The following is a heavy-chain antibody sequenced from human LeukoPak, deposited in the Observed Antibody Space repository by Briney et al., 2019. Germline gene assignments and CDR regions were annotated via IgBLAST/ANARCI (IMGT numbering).Heavy chain of an antibody. J-gene: IGHJ4*02. CDR1: GGSISSYY. V-gene: IGHV4-59*08. CDR2: IYYSGST. D-gene: IGHD1-26*01. Sequence: SETLSLTCTVSGGSISSYYWSWIRQPPGKGLEWIGYIYYSGSTNYNPSLKSRVTIPVDTSKNQFSLKLSSVTAADTAVYYCARRGWGNYDYWGQGTLVTVSS. CDR3: ARRGWGNYDY.